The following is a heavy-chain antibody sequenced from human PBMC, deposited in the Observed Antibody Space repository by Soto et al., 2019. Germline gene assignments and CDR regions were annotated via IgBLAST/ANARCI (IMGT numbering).Heavy chain of an antibody. D-gene: IGHD1-1*01. CDR2: ISSSGSTI. J-gene: IGHJ6*02. CDR1: GFTFSDYY. Sequence: RLSCAASGFTFSDYYMSWIRQAPGKGLEWVSYISSSGSTIYYADSVKGRFTISRDNAKNSLYLQMNSLRAEDTAVYYCARDGRLETRFYPYYGMDVWGQGTKGTVS. CDR3: ARDGRLETRFYPYYGMDV. V-gene: IGHV3-11*01.